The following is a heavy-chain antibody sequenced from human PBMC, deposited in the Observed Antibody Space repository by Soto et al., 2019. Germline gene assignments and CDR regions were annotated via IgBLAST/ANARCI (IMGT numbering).Heavy chain of an antibody. J-gene: IGHJ5*02. CDR1: GGSIRSYY. CDR2: IYYSGST. CDR3: ARVLGRYCSGGSCYPNWFDP. V-gene: IGHV4-59*08. Sequence: SETLSLTCTVSGGSIRSYYWSWIRQPPGKGLEWIGYIYYSGSTNYNPSLKSRVTISVDTSKNQFSLKLSSVTAADTAVYYCARVLGRYCSGGSCYPNWFDPWGQGTLVTVSS. D-gene: IGHD2-15*01.